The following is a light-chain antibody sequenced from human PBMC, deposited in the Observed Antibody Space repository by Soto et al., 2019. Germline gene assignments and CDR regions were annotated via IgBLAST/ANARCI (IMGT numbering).Light chain of an antibody. Sequence: SALTQPPSASGSPGQSVTISCTGTSSDVGGYNYVSWYQQHPGKAPKLMIYEVSQRPSGVPDRFSGSKSGNTASLTVSGLQAEDEADYYCSSYAGSNNFNVFGTGTKLTVL. V-gene: IGLV2-8*01. J-gene: IGLJ1*01. CDR2: EVS. CDR1: SSDVGGYNY. CDR3: SSYAGSNNFNV.